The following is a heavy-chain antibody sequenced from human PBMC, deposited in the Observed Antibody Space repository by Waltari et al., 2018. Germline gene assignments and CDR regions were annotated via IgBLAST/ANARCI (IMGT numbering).Heavy chain of an antibody. J-gene: IGHJ4*02. Sequence: QVQLQESGPGLVKPSETLSLTCTVSGGSISSYYWSWLRQPAGKGLEWIGRIYTSGSTNYNPSLKSRVTMSVDTSKNQFSLKLSSVTAADTAVYYCASSPHLRYSSSWYWVDYWGQGTLVTVSS. CDR3: ASSPHLRYSSSWYWVDY. CDR1: GGSISSYY. CDR2: IYTSGST. D-gene: IGHD6-13*01. V-gene: IGHV4-4*07.